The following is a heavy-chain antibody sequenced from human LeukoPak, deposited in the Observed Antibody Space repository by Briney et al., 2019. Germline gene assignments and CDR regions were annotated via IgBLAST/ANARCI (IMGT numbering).Heavy chain of an antibody. J-gene: IGHJ4*02. D-gene: IGHD3-3*01. V-gene: IGHV4-34*01. Sequence: LETLSLTCAVYGGSFSGYYWSWIRQPPGKGLEWIGEINHSGSTNYNPSLKSRVTISVDTSKNQFSLKLSSVTAADTAVYYCARALPYYDFWSGYPTLFDYWGQGTLVTVSS. CDR2: INHSGST. CDR3: ARALPYYDFWSGYPTLFDY. CDR1: GGSFSGYY.